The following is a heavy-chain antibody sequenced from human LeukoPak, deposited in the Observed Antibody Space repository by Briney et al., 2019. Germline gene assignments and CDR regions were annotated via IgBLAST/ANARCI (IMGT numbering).Heavy chain of an antibody. D-gene: IGHD3-22*01. J-gene: IGHJ4*02. CDR3: ARALYDSSGYSVY. Sequence: PSETLSLTCTVSGGSISSYYWSWIRQPPGKGLEWIGYISYTGYTKYNPSLKSRVTISVDTPKSQFSLNLSSVTAADTAVYYCARALYDSSGYSVYWGQGTLVTVSS. CDR1: GGSISSYY. V-gene: IGHV4-59*01. CDR2: ISYTGYT.